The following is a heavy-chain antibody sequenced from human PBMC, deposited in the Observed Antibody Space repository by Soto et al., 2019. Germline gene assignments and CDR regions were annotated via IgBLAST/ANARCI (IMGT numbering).Heavy chain of an antibody. CDR3: ASTAPMDACDKYYYDF. CDR2: IIPFFGTA. J-gene: IGHJ4*02. D-gene: IGHD3-16*01. V-gene: IGHV1-69*01. CDR1: GGTFSTFG. Sequence: QVQLVQSGAEVKKTGSSVKVSCKTSGGTFSTFGISWVRQAPGQGLEWMGGIIPFFGTAEYSQEFEDRITITADESTNTVYMHLRSLTSEDTAIYYCASTAPMDACDKYYYDFWGQGALVTVSS.